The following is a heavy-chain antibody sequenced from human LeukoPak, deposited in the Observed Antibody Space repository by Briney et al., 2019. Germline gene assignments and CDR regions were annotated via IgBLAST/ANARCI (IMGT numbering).Heavy chain of an antibody. D-gene: IGHD3-3*01. CDR3: ARDFHYDFWSGYSPPPRYYFDY. Sequence: ASVKVSCKASGYTFTSYYMHWVRQAPGQGLEWMGIINPSGGSTSYAQKFQGRVTMTRDTSTSTVYMELSSLRSEDTAVYYCARDFHYDFWSGYSPPPRYYFDYWGQGTLVTVSS. CDR1: GYTFTSYY. V-gene: IGHV1-46*01. J-gene: IGHJ4*02. CDR2: INPSGGST.